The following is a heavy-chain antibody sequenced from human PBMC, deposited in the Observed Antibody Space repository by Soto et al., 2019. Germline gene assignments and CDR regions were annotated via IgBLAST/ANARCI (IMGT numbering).Heavy chain of an antibody. D-gene: IGHD5-18*01. V-gene: IGHV3-11*06. CDR1: GFTFSDYY. Sequence: GGSLRLSCAASGFTFSDYYMSWIRQAPGKGLEWVSYISSSSSYTNYADSVKGRFTISRDNTKNSLYLQMNSLRAEDTDVYYCARGGGYSYGYDYWGQGTLVTVSS. CDR3: ARGGGYSYGYDY. J-gene: IGHJ4*02. CDR2: ISSSSSYT.